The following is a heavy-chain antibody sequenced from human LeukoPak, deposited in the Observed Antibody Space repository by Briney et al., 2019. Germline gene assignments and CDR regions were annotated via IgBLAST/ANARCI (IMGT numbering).Heavy chain of an antibody. J-gene: IGHJ4*02. CDR3: ARHRPKYYYDSSGPLDY. V-gene: IGHV4-39*01. D-gene: IGHD3-22*01. CDR1: GGSISSSSYY. CDR2: IYYSGST. Sequence: KASETLSLTCTVSGGSISSSSYYWGWIRQPPGKGLEWIGSIYYSGSTYYNPSLKSRFTISVDTSKNQFSLKLSSVTAADTAVYYCARHRPKYYYDSSGPLDYWGQGTLVTVSS.